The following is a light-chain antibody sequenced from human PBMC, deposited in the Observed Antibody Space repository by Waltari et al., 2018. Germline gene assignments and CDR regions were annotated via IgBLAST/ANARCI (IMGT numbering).Light chain of an antibody. CDR2: QAS. V-gene: IGKV1-5*03. CDR1: QSVRNW. Sequence: DIQKTQSPSTLSASVRERVKITCRASQSVRNWLAWYQQKPGKAPRLLIYQASTLENGVPSRFSGSGSGTEFTLTISGLQPDDFATYYCQQYDNNRTFGQGTKVEIK. J-gene: IGKJ1*01. CDR3: QQYDNNRT.